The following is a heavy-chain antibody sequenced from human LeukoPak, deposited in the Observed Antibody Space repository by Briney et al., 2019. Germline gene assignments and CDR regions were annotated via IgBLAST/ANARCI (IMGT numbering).Heavy chain of an antibody. D-gene: IGHD5-18*01. V-gene: IGHV4-34*01. Sequence: KPSETLSLTCAVYGGSFSGYYWSWIRQPPGKGLEWIGEINHSGSTNYNPSLKSRVTISVDTSKNQFSLKLSSVTAADTAVYYCARDGTAISPHDAFDIWGQGTMVTVSS. CDR3: ARDGTAISPHDAFDI. CDR2: INHSGST. CDR1: GGSFSGYY. J-gene: IGHJ3*02.